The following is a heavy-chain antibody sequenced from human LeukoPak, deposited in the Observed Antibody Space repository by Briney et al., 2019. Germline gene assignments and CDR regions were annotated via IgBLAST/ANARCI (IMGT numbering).Heavy chain of an antibody. CDR3: AGSGSYYDLPNWFDP. V-gene: IGHV4-59*01. J-gene: IGHJ5*02. D-gene: IGHD1-26*01. CDR2: IYYSGST. Sequence: PSETLSLTCTVSGGSISSYYWSWIRQPPGKGPEWIGYIYYSGSTNYNPSLKSRVTISVDTSKNQFSLKLSSVTAADTAVYYCAGSGSYYDLPNWFDPWGQGTLVTVSS. CDR1: GGSISSYY.